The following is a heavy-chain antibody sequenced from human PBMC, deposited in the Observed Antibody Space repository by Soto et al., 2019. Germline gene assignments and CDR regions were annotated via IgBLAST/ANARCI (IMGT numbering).Heavy chain of an antibody. Sequence: SGPTLVNPTQTLTLTCTFSGFSLSTSGVGVGWIRQPPGKALDWLALIYWNDDKRYSHSLQSRLTITKDTSKTPVVLTMTNMDPVETARYYCAQLIITKRQLVHEFDYWGQGALVTVSS. CDR1: GFSLSTSGVG. CDR2: IYWNDDK. CDR3: AQLIITKRQLVHEFDY. D-gene: IGHD6-13*01. V-gene: IGHV2-5*01. J-gene: IGHJ4*02.